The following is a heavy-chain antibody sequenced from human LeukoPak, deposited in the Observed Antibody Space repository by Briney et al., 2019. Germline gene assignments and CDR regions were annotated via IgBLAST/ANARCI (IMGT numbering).Heavy chain of an antibody. CDR1: GFTFSSYG. V-gene: IGHV3-33*01. CDR2: IWYDGSNK. J-gene: IGHJ4*02. D-gene: IGHD1-26*01. CDR3: ARGRSGSQENFFDY. Sequence: GGSLRLSSAASGFTFSSYGMHWVRQAPGKGLEWVAVIWYDGSNKYYADSVKGRFTISRDNSKNTLYLQMNSLRAEDTAVYYCARGRSGSQENFFDYWGQGTLVTVSS.